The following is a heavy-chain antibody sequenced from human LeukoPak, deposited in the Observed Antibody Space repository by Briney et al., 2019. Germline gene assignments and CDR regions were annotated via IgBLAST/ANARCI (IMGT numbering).Heavy chain of an antibody. Sequence: SQTLSLTCTVSGGSISSGDYYWSWIRQPPGKGLEWIGYIYYSGSTYYNPSLKSRVTISVDTSKNQFSLKLSSVTAADTAVYYCARGMLKYSSSLWLRGSVYFDYWGQGALVTVSS. J-gene: IGHJ4*02. D-gene: IGHD6-6*01. CDR3: ARGMLKYSSSLWLRGSVYFDY. V-gene: IGHV4-30-4*08. CDR2: IYYSGST. CDR1: GGSISSGDYY.